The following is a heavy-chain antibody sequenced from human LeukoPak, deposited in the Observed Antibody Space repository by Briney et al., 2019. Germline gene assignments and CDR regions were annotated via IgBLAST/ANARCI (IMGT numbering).Heavy chain of an antibody. D-gene: IGHD4-11*01. J-gene: IGHJ4*02. CDR2: IYYSGST. V-gene: IGHV4-39*02. Sequence: PSETLSLTCTVSGGSISSSSYYWGWIRQPPGKGLEWIGSIYYSGSTSYNPSLKSRVTISVDTSKNQFSLKLTSVTAADTAVYYCARDGTTAEFDYWGQGTLVTVSS. CDR3: ARDGTTAEFDY. CDR1: GGSISSSSYY.